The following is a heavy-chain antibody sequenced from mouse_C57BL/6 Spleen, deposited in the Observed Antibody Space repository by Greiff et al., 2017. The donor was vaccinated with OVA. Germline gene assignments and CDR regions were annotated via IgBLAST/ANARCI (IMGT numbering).Heavy chain of an antibody. J-gene: IGHJ2*01. Sequence: VQLQQPGAELVKPGASVKLSCKASGYTFTSYWMHWVKQRPGQGLEWIGMIHPNSGSTNYNEKFKSKATLTVDKSSSTAYMQLSSLTSEDSAVYYCAPESYDYDEGYWGQGTTLTVSS. CDR2: IHPNSGST. D-gene: IGHD2-4*01. V-gene: IGHV1-64*01. CDR1: GYTFTSYW. CDR3: APESYDYDEGY.